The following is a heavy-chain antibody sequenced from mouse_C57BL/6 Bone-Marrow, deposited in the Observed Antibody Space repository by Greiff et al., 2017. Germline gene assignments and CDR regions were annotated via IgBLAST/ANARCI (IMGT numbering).Heavy chain of an antibody. J-gene: IGHJ4*01. CDR1: GFTFSDYG. CDR3: ARRWDYDDYYAMDY. V-gene: IGHV5-15*04. CDR2: ISNLAYSI. D-gene: IGHD2-4*01. Sequence: DVQLQESGGGLVQPGGSLKLSCAASGFTFSDYGMAWVRQAPRKGPEWVAFISNLAYSIYYADTVTGRFTISRENAKNTLYLEMSSLRSEDTAMYYCARRWDYDDYYAMDYWGQGTSVTVSS.